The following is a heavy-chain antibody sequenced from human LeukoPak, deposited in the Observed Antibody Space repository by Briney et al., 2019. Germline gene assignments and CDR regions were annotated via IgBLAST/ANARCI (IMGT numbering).Heavy chain of an antibody. CDR1: GFTFSTYW. Sequence: GGSLRLSCAASGFTFSTYWMHWVRQAPGKGLAWVSRINSDGTNIRYADSVKGRFTISRDNAKNTLYQQMNSLRAEDTAVYYCARESYCSGGSCYSGRAFDIWGQGTMVTVSS. J-gene: IGHJ3*02. V-gene: IGHV3-74*01. CDR3: ARESYCSGGSCYSGRAFDI. D-gene: IGHD2-15*01. CDR2: INSDGTNI.